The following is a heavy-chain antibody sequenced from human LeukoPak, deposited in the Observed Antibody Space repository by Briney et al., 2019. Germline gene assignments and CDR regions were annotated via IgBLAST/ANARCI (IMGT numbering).Heavy chain of an antibody. CDR2: ISDSGSST. V-gene: IGHV3-23*01. Sequence: GGSLRLSCAASGFTFSSYAMNWVRQAPGKGLEWVSGISDSGSSTYYADSVKGRFTISRDNSKNTLYLQMNSLRAEGTAVYYCAKEGYYGSGSPQFDYWGQGNLVTVSS. CDR3: AKEGYYGSGSPQFDY. D-gene: IGHD3-10*01. CDR1: GFTFSSYA. J-gene: IGHJ4*02.